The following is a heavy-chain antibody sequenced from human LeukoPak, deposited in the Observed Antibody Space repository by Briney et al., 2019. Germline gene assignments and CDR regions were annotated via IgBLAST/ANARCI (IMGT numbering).Heavy chain of an antibody. CDR1: GDSVSSNSAA. CDR2: TYYRSKWYN. D-gene: IGHD1-14*01. J-gene: IGHJ6*03. CDR3: ARDPGPEDQIHYYYYYVDV. Sequence: SQTLSLTCAISGDSVSSNSAAWNWIRQSPSRGLEWLGRTYYRSKWYNDYAVSVKSRITINPDTSKNQFSLQLNSVTPEDTAVYYYARDPGPEDQIHYYYYYVDVWGKGTTVTVSS. V-gene: IGHV6-1*01.